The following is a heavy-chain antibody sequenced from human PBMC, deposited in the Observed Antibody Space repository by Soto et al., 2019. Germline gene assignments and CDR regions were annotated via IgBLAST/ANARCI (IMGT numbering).Heavy chain of an antibody. J-gene: IGHJ3*02. CDR1: GVSISSAY. CDR3: ARLGRQLGGI. Sequence: SETLSLTCAVSGVSISSAYWSWVRQPPGKGLEWIGYVYYTGSTNYNPSLKSRVTMSVDTSTNQFSLKLASVTAADTAVYYCARLGRQLGGIWGQGTMVTVSS. V-gene: IGHV4-59*08. CDR2: VYYTGST. D-gene: IGHD1-1*01.